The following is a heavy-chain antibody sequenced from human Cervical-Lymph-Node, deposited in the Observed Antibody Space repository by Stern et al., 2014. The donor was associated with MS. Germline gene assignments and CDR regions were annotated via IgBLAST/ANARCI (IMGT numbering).Heavy chain of an antibody. D-gene: IGHD7-27*01. CDR2: INGDGRRK. J-gene: IGHJ4*02. CDR1: GFNLSAFW. CDR3: VRISGAY. Sequence: EVQLVESGGGLVQPGGSLRLSCSASGFNLSAFWMHWVRQVQGKGMVWVARINGDGRRKTYADSVRGRFTISRDNAKKELYLQMNSLRFEDTAVYYCVRISGAYWGQGTLVTVSS. V-gene: IGHV3-74*03.